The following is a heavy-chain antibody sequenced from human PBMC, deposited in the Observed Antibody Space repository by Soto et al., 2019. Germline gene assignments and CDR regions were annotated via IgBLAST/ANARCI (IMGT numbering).Heavy chain of an antibody. D-gene: IGHD6-19*01. V-gene: IGHV4-34*01. J-gene: IGHJ4*02. CDR1: GGSFSGYY. CDR2: INHSGST. Sequence: QVQLQQWGAGLLKPSETLSLTCAVYGGSFSGYYWSWIRQPPGKGLEWIGEINHSGSTNYNPSLKSRVTISVDTSKNQFSLKLSSVTAADTAVYYCAREKKQWLVTRRVYYFDYWGQGTLVTVSS. CDR3: AREKKQWLVTRRVYYFDY.